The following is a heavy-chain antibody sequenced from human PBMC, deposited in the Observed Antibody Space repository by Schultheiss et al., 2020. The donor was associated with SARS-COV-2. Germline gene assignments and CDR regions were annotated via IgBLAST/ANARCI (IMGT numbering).Heavy chain of an antibody. CDR3: VRDVTLRGTGPHFDP. D-gene: IGHD1-1*01. J-gene: IGHJ5*02. V-gene: IGHV3-74*01. CDR2: IHPDGSTT. Sequence: GGSLRLSCAASGFTFSSYAMHWVRQGPGKGLVWVARIHPDGSTTSYADSVKGRFTVSRDNAKNTLYVQMNSLRAEDTGVYFCVRDVTLRGTGPHFDPWGQGTQVTVSS. CDR1: GFTFSSYA.